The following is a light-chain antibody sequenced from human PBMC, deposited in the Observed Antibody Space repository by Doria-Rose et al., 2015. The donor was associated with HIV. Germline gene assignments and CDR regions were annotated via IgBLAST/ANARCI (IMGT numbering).Light chain of an antibody. V-gene: IGLV6-57*02. CDR3: QSYNTNNQGV. CDR2: ENN. CDR1: SGSIASNF. J-gene: IGLJ3*02. Sequence: NFMLTQPHSVSESPGKTVTISCTGSSGSIASNFVQWYRQRPGSAPTTVIYENNQRPSGAPDRFSGSIDSSSNSASLTISGLKTEDEADYYCQSYNTNNQGVFGGGAKLTVL.